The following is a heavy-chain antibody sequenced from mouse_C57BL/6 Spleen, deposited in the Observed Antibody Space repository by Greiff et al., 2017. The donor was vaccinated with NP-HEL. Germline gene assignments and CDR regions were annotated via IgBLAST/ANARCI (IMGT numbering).Heavy chain of an antibody. D-gene: IGHD2-1*01. V-gene: IGHV1-52*01. J-gene: IGHJ2*01. CDR1: GYTFTSYW. Sequence: QVQLQQPGAELVRPGSSVKLSCKASGYTFTSYWMHWVKQRPIQGLEWIGNIDPSDSETHYNQKFKDKATLTVDKSSSTAYMQLSSLTSEDSAVYYCASRAPYGNVDYWGQGTTLTVSS. CDR2: IDPSDSET. CDR3: ASRAPYGNVDY.